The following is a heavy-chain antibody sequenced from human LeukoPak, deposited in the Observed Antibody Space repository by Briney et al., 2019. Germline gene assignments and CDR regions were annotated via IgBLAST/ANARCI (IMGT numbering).Heavy chain of an antibody. J-gene: IGHJ6*02. CDR1: GFTLSSYA. CDR3: ARDRVVAAADAYYYYGMDV. Sequence: PGGSLRLSCAASGFTLSSYAMHWVRQAPGKGLEWVAVISYDGSNKYYADSVKGPFTISRDNSKNTLYLQMNSLRAEDTAVYYCARDRVVAAADAYYYYGMDVWGQGTTVTVSS. V-gene: IGHV3-30*04. CDR2: ISYDGSNK. D-gene: IGHD2-15*01.